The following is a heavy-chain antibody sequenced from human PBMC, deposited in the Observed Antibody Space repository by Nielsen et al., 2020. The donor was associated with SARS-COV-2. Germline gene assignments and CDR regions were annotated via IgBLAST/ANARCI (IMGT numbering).Heavy chain of an antibody. D-gene: IGHD4-23*01. CDR1: GFTFSSYD. CDR2: IGTAGDT. J-gene: IGHJ2*01. CDR3: ARGYGGNSYWYFDL. V-gene: IGHV3-13*01. Sequence: GESLKISCAASGFTFSSYDMHWVRQATGKGLEWVSAIGTAGDTYYPGSVKGRFTISRENAKNSLYLQMNSLRAGDTAVHYCARGYGGNSYWYFDLWGRGTLVTVSS.